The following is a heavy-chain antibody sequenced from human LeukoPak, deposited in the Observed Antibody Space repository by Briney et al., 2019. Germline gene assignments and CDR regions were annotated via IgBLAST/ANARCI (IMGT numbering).Heavy chain of an antibody. CDR2: IRNKGNRYTT. D-gene: IGHD2/OR15-2a*01. Sequence: GGSLRLSCVASGFIFGDHYMDWVRQAPGKGLEWVGRIRNKGNRYTTEYAASVKGRFTISRDDSKNSLYLQMNSLRAEDTAVYYCAKDPDPLPTYYFDYWGQGTLVTVSS. V-gene: IGHV3-72*01. CDR1: GFIFGDHY. J-gene: IGHJ4*02. CDR3: AKDPDPLPTYYFDY.